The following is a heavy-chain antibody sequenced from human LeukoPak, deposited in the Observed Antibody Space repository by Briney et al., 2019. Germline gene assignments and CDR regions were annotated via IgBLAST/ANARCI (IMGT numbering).Heavy chain of an antibody. CDR3: ARESTTGGFDF. Sequence: GGSLSLSCAASGFSFSSYGMSWVRQAPGKGLEWVANIRDDGTEKYYVDSVKGRFTISRDNAKNSLYLQMNILRAEDTAVYFCARESTTGGFDFWGQETLVTVSS. J-gene: IGHJ4*02. CDR1: GFSFSSYG. CDR2: IRDDGTEK. V-gene: IGHV3-7*05. D-gene: IGHD1-1*01.